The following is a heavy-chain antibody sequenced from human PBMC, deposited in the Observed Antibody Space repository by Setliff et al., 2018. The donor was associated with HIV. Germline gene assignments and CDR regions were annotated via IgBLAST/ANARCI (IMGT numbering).Heavy chain of an antibody. CDR3: ARDRRGYYYGSGSCYMDV. V-gene: IGHV4-4*08. D-gene: IGHD3-10*01. Sequence: SETLSLTCTVSGDSISSYYWSWIRQPPGKGLEWIGYIYTSGITDYNPSLKSRVTISGDTSKNQFSLKLSSVTAADTAVYYCARDRRGYYYGSGSCYMDVWGTGTTVTVA. CDR1: GDSISSYY. CDR2: IYTSGIT. J-gene: IGHJ6*03.